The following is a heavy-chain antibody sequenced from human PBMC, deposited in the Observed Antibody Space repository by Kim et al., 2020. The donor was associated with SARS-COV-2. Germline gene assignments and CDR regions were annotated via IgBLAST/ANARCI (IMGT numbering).Heavy chain of an antibody. CDR3: AGGPNYYDSSGYYPAPPNYYYYGMDV. CDR2: IYSGGST. J-gene: IGHJ6*02. V-gene: IGHV3-66*01. CDR1: GFTVSSNY. D-gene: IGHD3-22*01. Sequence: GGSLRLSCAASGFTVSSNYMSWVRQAPGKGLEWVSVIYSGGSTYYADSVKGRFTISRDNSKNTLYLQMNSLRAEDTAVYYCAGGPNYYDSSGYYPAPPNYYYYGMDVWGQGTTVTVSS.